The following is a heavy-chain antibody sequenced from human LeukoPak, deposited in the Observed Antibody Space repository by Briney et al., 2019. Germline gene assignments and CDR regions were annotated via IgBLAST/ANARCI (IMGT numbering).Heavy chain of an antibody. CDR1: GFTFSDYY. CDR3: AKDTGSPADAITMEDNAFDI. D-gene: IGHD3-3*01. J-gene: IGHJ3*02. CDR2: ISSSGSTI. V-gene: IGHV3-11*01. Sequence: GGSLRLSCAASGFTFSDYYMSWIRQAPGKGLEWVSYISSSGSTIYYADSVKGRFTISRDNAKNSLYLQMNSLRAEDTAVYYCAKDTGSPADAITMEDNAFDIWGQGTMVTVSS.